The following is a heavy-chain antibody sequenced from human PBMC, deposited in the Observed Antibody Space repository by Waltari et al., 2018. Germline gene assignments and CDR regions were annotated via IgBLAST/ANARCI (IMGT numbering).Heavy chain of an antibody. J-gene: IGHJ3*02. CDR2: LSGRAALT. CDR1: GFTFSNYD. V-gene: IGHV3-23*01. CDR3: AKDLTGWGAFDI. Sequence: EVQLLESGGGLVQPGGSLRLSCTASGFTFSNYDMNWVRQAPGGGLEWVSRLSGRAALTDYADSVKGRFIISRENSKNTLFLQMNSLRAEDTAIYYCAKDLTGWGAFDIWGQGTMVTVSS. D-gene: IGHD1-20*01.